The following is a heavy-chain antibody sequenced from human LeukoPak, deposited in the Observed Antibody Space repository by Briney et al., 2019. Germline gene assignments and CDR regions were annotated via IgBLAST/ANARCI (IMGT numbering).Heavy chain of an antibody. J-gene: IGHJ4*02. CDR1: GFTFSSYA. CDR2: IRSSSTPI. Sequence: GGSLRLSCAASGFTFSSYAMHWVRQAPGKGLEWVAYIRSSSTPIYYADSVKGRFTISRDNAKNSLYLQMNSLRAEDTAVYYCARGRDYYDSSGYYQDQGPTFDYWGQGTLVTVSS. V-gene: IGHV3-48*01. D-gene: IGHD3-22*01. CDR3: ARGRDYYDSSGYYQDQGPTFDY.